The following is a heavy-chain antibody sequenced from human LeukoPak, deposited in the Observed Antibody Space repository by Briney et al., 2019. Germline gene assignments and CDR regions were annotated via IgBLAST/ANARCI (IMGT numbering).Heavy chain of an antibody. Sequence: GASVKVSCKASGYTFTSYGISWVRQAPGQGLEWMGWISAYNGNTNYAQKLQGRVTMTTDTSTSTAYMELRSLRSDDTAVYYCARDLFTHYYDSSGYYEDYWGQGTLVTVSS. CDR2: ISAYNGNT. D-gene: IGHD3-22*01. CDR1: GYTFTSYG. V-gene: IGHV1-18*01. J-gene: IGHJ4*02. CDR3: ARDLFTHYYDSSGYYEDY.